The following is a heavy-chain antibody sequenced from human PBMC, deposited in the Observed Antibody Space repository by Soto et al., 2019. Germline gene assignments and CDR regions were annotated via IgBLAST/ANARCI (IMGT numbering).Heavy chain of an antibody. J-gene: IGHJ4*02. D-gene: IGHD6-19*01. CDR3: AKGFSSGLYVDS. CDR1: GDSVSSDAYY. CDR2: TLSSGGT. V-gene: IGHV4-61*08. Sequence: SETLSLTCSVSGDSVSSDAYYWAWIRQPPGKTLEWDAMTLSSGGTSRNPSLRSRLSMSVDTARNQFSMRLTSVTAADTGVYFCAKGFSSGLYVDSWGRGTQVTVSS.